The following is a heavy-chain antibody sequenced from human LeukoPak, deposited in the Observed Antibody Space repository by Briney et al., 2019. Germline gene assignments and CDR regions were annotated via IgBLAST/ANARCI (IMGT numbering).Heavy chain of an antibody. V-gene: IGHV4-4*07. CDR1: GGSISNYY. J-gene: IGHJ2*01. CDR2: IYTSGST. CDR3: ARLIYYGSGSYWYFDL. D-gene: IGHD3-10*01. Sequence: SETLSLTCTVSGGSISNYYWSWIRQPAGKGLEWIGRIYTSGSTNYNPSLKSRVSMSVDTSKNQFSLKVTSVTAADTAVYYCARLIYYGSGSYWYFDLWGRGTLVTVSS.